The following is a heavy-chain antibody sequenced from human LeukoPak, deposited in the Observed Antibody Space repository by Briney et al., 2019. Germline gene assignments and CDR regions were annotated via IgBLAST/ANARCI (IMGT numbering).Heavy chain of an antibody. V-gene: IGHV3-53*01. CDR2: SYGGGST. D-gene: IGHD5-24*01. Sequence: PPQSLTPSCPVYAFSVSSNYMSWVRQVHKNGLGWGTISYGGGSTYYANIVKGRFTITRDNYKNTLYLQMNSMKAEDTAVYYCARDYREKGLDRWGQGTLVTVCS. J-gene: IGHJ5*02. CDR3: ARDYREKGLDR. CDR1: AFSVSSNY.